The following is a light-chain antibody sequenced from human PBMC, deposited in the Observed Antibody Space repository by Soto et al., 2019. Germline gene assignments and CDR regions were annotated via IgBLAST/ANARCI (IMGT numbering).Light chain of an antibody. J-gene: IGKJ1*01. CDR2: GAS. CDR1: QSVSSSY. Sequence: EIVLTQSPGTPSLSPGERATLSCRASQSVSSSYLAWYQQKPGQAPRLLIYGASSRATGIPNRFSGSGSGTDFTLTISSLEPEDFAVYYCQQYGNSPQTFGQGTKVDIK. CDR3: QQYGNSPQT. V-gene: IGKV3-20*01.